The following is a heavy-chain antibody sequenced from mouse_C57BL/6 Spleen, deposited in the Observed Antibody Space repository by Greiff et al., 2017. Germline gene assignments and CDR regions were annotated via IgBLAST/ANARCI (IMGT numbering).Heavy chain of an antibody. Sequence: VQLQQSGPVLVKPGASVKMSCKASGYTFTDYYMNWVKQSHGKSLEWIGVINPYNGGTSYNQKFKGQATLTVDTSSSTAKLELNSLTSEDCAVYYCEAILDSSGYAWCAYWGQGTLVTVSA. CDR2: INPYNGGT. J-gene: IGHJ3*01. V-gene: IGHV1-19*01. D-gene: IGHD3-2*02. CDR3: EAILDSSGYAWCAY. CDR1: GYTFTDYY.